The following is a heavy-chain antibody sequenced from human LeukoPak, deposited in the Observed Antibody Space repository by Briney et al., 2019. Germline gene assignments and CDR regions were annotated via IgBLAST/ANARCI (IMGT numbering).Heavy chain of an antibody. CDR3: ARDREYSSSWYVPAAEWDY. CDR1: GYTFTGYY. D-gene: IGHD6-13*01. J-gene: IGHJ4*02. V-gene: IGHV1-2*02. CDR2: INPNSGGT. Sequence: ASVKVSCKASGYTFTGYYMHWVRQAPGQGLEWMGWINPNSGGTNYAQKFQGRVTMTRDTSISTAYMELSRLRSDDTAVYYCARDREYSSSWYVPAAEWDYWGQGTLVTVSS.